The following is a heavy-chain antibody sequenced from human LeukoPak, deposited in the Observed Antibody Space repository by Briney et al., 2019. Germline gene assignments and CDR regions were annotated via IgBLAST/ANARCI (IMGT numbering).Heavy chain of an antibody. CDR2: IYYSGST. D-gene: IGHD6-13*01. CDR1: GGSVSSGSYY. Sequence: SETLSLTCTVSGGSVSSGSYYWSWIRQPPGKGLEWIGYIYYSGSTNYNPSLMSRVTISVDTSKNQFSLKLSSVTAADTAVYFCARDPQYSSTSDAFDIWGQGTMVTVSS. J-gene: IGHJ3*02. V-gene: IGHV4-61*01. CDR3: ARDPQYSSTSDAFDI.